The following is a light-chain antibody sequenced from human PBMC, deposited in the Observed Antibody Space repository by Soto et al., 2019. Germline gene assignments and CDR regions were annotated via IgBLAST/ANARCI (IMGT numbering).Light chain of an antibody. CDR1: QSVSSSY. Sequence: EIVLTQSPGTLSLSPGERATLSCRASQSVSSSYLAWYQQKPGQAPRLLIYGASSRATGIPDRFSGSVSGTDFTLTISCLQSEDFATYYCQQYYSFPWTFGQGTKVDIK. CDR3: QQYYSFPWT. CDR2: GAS. J-gene: IGKJ1*01. V-gene: IGKV3-20*01.